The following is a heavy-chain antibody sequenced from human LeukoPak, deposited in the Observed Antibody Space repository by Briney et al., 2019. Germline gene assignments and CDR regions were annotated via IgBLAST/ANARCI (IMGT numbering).Heavy chain of an antibody. CDR3: AKRRLLVGATEDY. D-gene: IGHD1-26*01. J-gene: IGHJ4*02. CDR2: ISGSGGST. Sequence: PGGSLRLSCAASGFTFSSYATTWVRQAPGKGLEWVSAISGSGGSTYYADSVKGRFTISRDNSKNTLYLQMNSLRAEDTALYYCAKRRLLVGATEDYWGQGTLVTVSS. CDR1: GFTFSSYA. V-gene: IGHV3-23*01.